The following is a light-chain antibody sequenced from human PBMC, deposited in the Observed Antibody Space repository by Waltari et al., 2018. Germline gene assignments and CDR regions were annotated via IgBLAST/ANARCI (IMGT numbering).Light chain of an antibody. Sequence: QSVLTQSPSASATPGQSVTISCSGSSSNIGSNPVHWYQQLPGTAPRLLIHSSHRRPSGGPDRFSGSKSGTSASLDISGLQSEDEADYYCAAWDDSLNGRVFGGGTKLSVL. CDR1: SSNIGSNP. CDR2: SSH. CDR3: AAWDDSLNGRV. J-gene: IGLJ2*01. V-gene: IGLV1-44*01.